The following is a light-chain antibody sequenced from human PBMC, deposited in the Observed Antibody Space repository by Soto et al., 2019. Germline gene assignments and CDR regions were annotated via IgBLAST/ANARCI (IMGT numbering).Light chain of an antibody. CDR2: AAS. Sequence: EIVMTQSPVTLSVSPGERATLSCRASQFVSSNLAWYQQKPGQAPRLLIYAASTRATGIPARFIGNGSGTEFTLPISSLQSEDFAVYYCQQYNNWWTFGQGTKVDNK. CDR1: QFVSSN. J-gene: IGKJ1*01. V-gene: IGKV3D-15*01. CDR3: QQYNNWWT.